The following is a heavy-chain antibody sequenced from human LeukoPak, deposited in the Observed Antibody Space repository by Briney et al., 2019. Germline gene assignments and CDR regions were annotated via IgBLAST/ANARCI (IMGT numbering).Heavy chain of an antibody. CDR2: IYTSGIT. J-gene: IGHJ4*02. D-gene: IGHD5-18*01. V-gene: IGHV4-4*07. CDR1: GGSISNYY. CDR3: ARGSGYSYGYPFDY. Sequence: PSETLSLTCIVSGGSISNYYWIWIRQPAGKGLEWIVRIYTSGITNYNPSLKSRVTMSVDTSKNQFSLKLTSVSAADTAVYYCARGSGYSYGYPFDYWGQGTLVTVSS.